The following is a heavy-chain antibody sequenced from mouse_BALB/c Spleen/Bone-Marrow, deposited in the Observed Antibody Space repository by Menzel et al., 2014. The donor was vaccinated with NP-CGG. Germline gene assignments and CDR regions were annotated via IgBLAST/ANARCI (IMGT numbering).Heavy chain of an antibody. J-gene: IGHJ4*01. CDR2: ISNGGGST. CDR1: GFTFSDYY. D-gene: IGHD2-3*01. CDR3: ARRGWYYAMDY. V-gene: IGHV5-12*02. Sequence: EVQLVESGGGLVQPGGSLKLSCATSGFTFSDYYMYWVRQTPGKRLEWVAYISNGGGSTYYPDTVKGRFTISRDNAKNTLYLQMSRLKSEDTAMYYCARRGWYYAMDYWGQGTSVTVSS.